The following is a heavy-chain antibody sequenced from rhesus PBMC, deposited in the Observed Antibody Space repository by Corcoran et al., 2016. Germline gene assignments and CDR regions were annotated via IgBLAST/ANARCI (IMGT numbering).Heavy chain of an antibody. CDR1: GYTFTNYN. D-gene: IGHD3-3*01. CDR2: SNPSNGNT. J-gene: IGHJ4*01. Sequence: QVQLVQSGAEVKKPGASVKLSCKASGYTFTNYNIKWVRQAPGQGIEWRGGSNPSNGNTGYAQKFQGRSTMPQDTSTSTAYIELSSLRSEDTAVYYCSTGYFRLDYWGQGVLVTVSS. CDR3: STGYFRLDY. V-gene: IGHV1-200*01.